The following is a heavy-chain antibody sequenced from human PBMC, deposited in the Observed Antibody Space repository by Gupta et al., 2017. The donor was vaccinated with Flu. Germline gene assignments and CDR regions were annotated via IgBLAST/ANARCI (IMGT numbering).Heavy chain of an antibody. V-gene: IGHV1-8*01. J-gene: IGHJ3*02. Sequence: QVQLVQSGAEVKKPGASVKVSCKASGSTFTSYDINWVRQATGQGLEGVGGRNPNSNHTGHAKKFQGRVTMTWNTSISTAYMELSSLRSEDTAVYYWARHDYVYAFDIWGQGTVVTVSS. CDR3: ARHDYVYAFDI. CDR2: RNPNSNHT. D-gene: IGHD4-17*01. CDR1: GSTFTSYD.